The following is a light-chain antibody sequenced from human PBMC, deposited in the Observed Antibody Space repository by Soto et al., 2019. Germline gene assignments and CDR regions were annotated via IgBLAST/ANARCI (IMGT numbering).Light chain of an antibody. J-gene: IGKJ1*01. CDR2: GAS. Sequence: EIVLTQSPGTLSLSPGERATLSCRASQSVSSNLAWYQQKPGQAPRLLIYGASTRATGIPARFSGSGSGTEFTLTISSLQSEDFAVYYCQQYNNWPRWTFGQGTRWIS. CDR1: QSVSSN. V-gene: IGKV3-15*01. CDR3: QQYNNWPRWT.